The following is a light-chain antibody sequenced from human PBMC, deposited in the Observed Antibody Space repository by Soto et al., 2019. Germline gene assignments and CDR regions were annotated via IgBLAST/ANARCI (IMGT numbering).Light chain of an antibody. CDR3: QQFDSVPCT. CDR1: QDIHNY. CDR2: DAS. J-gene: IGKJ2*02. V-gene: IGKV1-33*01. Sequence: DIQMTQSPSSLSASVGDRVTITCQASQDIHNYLVWYQQKPGQAPNLVIYDASSLKTGVSPRFSGGGSGTHFTSTINSLQPEDVATYYCQQFDSVPCTFGQGTKLEIK.